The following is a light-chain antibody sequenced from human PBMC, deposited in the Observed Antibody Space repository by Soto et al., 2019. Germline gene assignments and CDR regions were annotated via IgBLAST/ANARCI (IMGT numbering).Light chain of an antibody. CDR2: GAS. CDR1: QSVSSSY. Sequence: EIVMTQSPATLSVSPGERATLSCRASQSVSSSYLAWYQQKPGQAPRLLIYGASTRATGIPDRFSGSGSGTEFTLTISSLQPDDFATYYCQQYNSYSRTFGQGTKVDIK. J-gene: IGKJ1*01. V-gene: IGKV3D-15*01. CDR3: QQYNSYSRT.